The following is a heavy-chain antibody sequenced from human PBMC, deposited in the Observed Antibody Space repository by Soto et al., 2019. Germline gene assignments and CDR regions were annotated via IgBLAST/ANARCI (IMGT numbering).Heavy chain of an antibody. CDR3: ARDLGSHDYFWSGYYTNPPI. Sequence: GGSLRLSCAASGFTFSSYAMHWVRQAPGKGLEWVAVISYDGSNKYYADSVKGRFTISRDNSKNTLYLQMNSPRAEDTAVYYSARDLGSHDYFWSGYYTNPPICGQRILVTVSS. J-gene: IGHJ4*02. D-gene: IGHD3-3*01. CDR2: ISYDGSNK. V-gene: IGHV3-30-3*01. CDR1: GFTFSSYA.